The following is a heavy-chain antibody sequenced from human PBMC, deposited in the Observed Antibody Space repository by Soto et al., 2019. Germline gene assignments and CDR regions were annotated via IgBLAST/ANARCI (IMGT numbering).Heavy chain of an antibody. D-gene: IGHD6-6*01. V-gene: IGHV4-31*03. CDR2: IYYSGST. J-gene: IGHJ4*02. Sequence: QVQLQESGPGLVKPSQTLSLTCTVSGGSISSGGYYWSWIRQHPGKGLEWIGYIYYSGSTYYNPALKSRVTISVDTSKNRFSRKLSSVTAADTAVYYCASRVGSSSSTTEFDYWGQGTLVTVSS. CDR3: ASRVGSSSSTTEFDY. CDR1: GGSISSGGYY.